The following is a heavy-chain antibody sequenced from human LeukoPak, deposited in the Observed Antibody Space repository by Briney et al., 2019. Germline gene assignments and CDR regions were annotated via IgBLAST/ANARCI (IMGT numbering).Heavy chain of an antibody. CDR1: GYKLTDNW. D-gene: IGHD3-10*01. CDR2: INTKTGAT. CDR3: ARGLVGSGSYNY. Sequence: ASVKVSCKAFGYKLTDNWIHWVRQAPGQGLEWMGWINTKTGATNIAQKFQGRVTMTRDTSISTAYMELSRLRSDDTAVYYCARGLVGSGSYNYWGQGTLVTVSS. J-gene: IGHJ4*02. V-gene: IGHV1-2*02.